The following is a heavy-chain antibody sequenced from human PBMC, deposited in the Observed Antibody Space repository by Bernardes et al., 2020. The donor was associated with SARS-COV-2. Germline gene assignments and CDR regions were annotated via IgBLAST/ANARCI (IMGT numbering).Heavy chain of an antibody. CDR3: ARDNGWERPRPYYDYYGMEV. CDR1: GISFRGYS. J-gene: IGHJ6*02. Sequence: GGSLRLSCTASGISFRGYSMTWVREDPGKGLEWVSFIFRSSGSKYSAESVKGRFTISRDNDKNSLYLQMNSLRAEDSAVYYCARDNGWERPRPYYDYYGMEVWGQGTTVTVSS. CDR2: IFRSSGSK. D-gene: IGHD1-26*01. V-gene: IGHV3-21*01.